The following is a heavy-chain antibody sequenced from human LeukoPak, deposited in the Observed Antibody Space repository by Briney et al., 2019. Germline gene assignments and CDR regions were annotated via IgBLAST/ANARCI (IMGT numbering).Heavy chain of an antibody. V-gene: IGHV3-30-3*01. Sequence: GGSLRLSCAASGFTFSSYAMHWVRQAPGKGLEWVAVISYDGSNKYYADSVKGRFTISRDNSKNTLYLQMNSLRAEDTAVYYCARDRQGTMVRGVSNFDYWGQGTLVTVSS. J-gene: IGHJ4*02. CDR2: ISYDGSNK. D-gene: IGHD3-10*01. CDR3: ARDRQGTMVRGVSNFDY. CDR1: GFTFSSYA.